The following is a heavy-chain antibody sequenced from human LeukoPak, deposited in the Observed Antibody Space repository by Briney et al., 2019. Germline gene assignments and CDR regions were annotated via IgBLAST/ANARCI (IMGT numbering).Heavy chain of an antibody. V-gene: IGHV4-59*01. Sequence: SETLSLTCTVSGGSISSYYWSWIRQPPGKGLEWIGYIYYSGSTNYNPALKSRVTISVDTSKNQFSLKLSSVTAADTAVYYCARDSYDILTGYDYYYGMDVWGQGTTVTVSS. CDR2: IYYSGST. J-gene: IGHJ6*02. D-gene: IGHD3-9*01. CDR1: GGSISSYY. CDR3: ARDSYDILTGYDYYYGMDV.